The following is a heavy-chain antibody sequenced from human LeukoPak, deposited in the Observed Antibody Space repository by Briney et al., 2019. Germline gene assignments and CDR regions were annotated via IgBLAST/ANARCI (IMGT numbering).Heavy chain of an antibody. CDR2: IYYSGST. J-gene: IGHJ4*02. V-gene: IGHV4-39*01. CDR3: ARHNRHYDFWSGYYNPGPLEY. CDR1: GGSISSSSYY. Sequence: PSETLSLTCTVSGGSISSSSYYWGWIRQPPGKGLEWIGSIYYSGSTYYNPSLKSRVTISVDTSKNQFSLKLSSATAADTAVYYCARHNRHYDFWSGYYNPGPLEYWGQGTLVTVSS. D-gene: IGHD3-3*01.